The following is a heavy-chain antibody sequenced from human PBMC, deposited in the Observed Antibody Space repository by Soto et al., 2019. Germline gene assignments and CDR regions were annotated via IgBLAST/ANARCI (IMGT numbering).Heavy chain of an antibody. CDR1: GFTFTNYA. V-gene: IGHV3-30-3*01. J-gene: IGHJ4*02. CDR2: VSYDGNTK. Sequence: QVHLVESRGGVVQPGRSLRLSCAASGFTFTNYAMYWVRQAPGKGLEWVAFVSYDGNTKHYAASVRGRFTVSRDNSKNTVYLQLNSLRAEDTAVYYCAREGEYCSGGSCTYFAYWGQGTLVTVSS. CDR3: AREGEYCSGGSCTYFAY. D-gene: IGHD2-15*01.